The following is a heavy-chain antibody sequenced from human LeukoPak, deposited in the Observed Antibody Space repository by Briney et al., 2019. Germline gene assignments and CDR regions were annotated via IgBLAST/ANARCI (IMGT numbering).Heavy chain of an antibody. Sequence: SQTLSLTCAISGDSVSSNSATWNWIRQSPSRGLEWLGRTYYRSKWYNDYAASVKSRITIKPGTSKNQFSLQLNSVTPEDTAVYYCARDGMVVAVGYFDLWGRGTLVTVSS. J-gene: IGHJ2*01. CDR2: TYYRSKWYN. V-gene: IGHV6-1*01. CDR1: GDSVSSNSAT. CDR3: ARDGMVVAVGYFDL. D-gene: IGHD6-19*01.